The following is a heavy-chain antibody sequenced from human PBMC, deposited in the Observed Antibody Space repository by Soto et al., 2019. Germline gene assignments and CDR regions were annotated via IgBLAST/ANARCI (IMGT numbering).Heavy chain of an antibody. V-gene: IGHV5-51*01. CDR3: ARFGRGMGVLDIVVVPAAVSYYYYGMDV. CDR2: IYPGDSDT. J-gene: IGHJ6*02. CDR1: GYSFTSYW. Sequence: GESLKISCKGSGYSFTSYWIGWVRQMPGKGLEWMGIIYPGDSDTGYSPSFQGQVTISADKSISTAYLQWSSLKASDTAMYYCARFGRGMGVLDIVVVPAAVSYYYYGMDVWGQGTTVTVSS. D-gene: IGHD2-2*03.